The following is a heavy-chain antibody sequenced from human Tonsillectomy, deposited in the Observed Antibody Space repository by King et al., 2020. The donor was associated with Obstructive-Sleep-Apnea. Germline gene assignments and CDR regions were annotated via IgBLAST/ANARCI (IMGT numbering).Heavy chain of an antibody. CDR3: AGTGSITSTGYLDY. CDR2: IKQDGSEK. CDR1: GFSFSRYW. D-gene: IGHD3-10*01. V-gene: IGHV3-7*03. J-gene: IGHJ4*02. Sequence: VQLVESGGGLVQPGGSLRLSCAASGFSFSRYWMTWVRQAPGKGLEWVANIKQDGSEKYYVDSVKGRFTISRDNAKNLLYLQMNSLRAEDTAVYYCAGTGSITSTGYLDYWGQGTLVIVSS.